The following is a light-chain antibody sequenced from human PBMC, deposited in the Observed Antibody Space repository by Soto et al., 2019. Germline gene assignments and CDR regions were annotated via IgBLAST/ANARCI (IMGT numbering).Light chain of an antibody. V-gene: IGKV2-28*01. CDR1: QSLLHSNGYNY. J-gene: IGKJ5*01. Sequence: DIVMTQSPLSLPVTPGEPASISCRSSQSLLHSNGYNYLDWYLQKPGQSLQLLIYLGSNRASGVHDRFSGSGSGTDFTLKISRVEAEDVGVYYCMKALQTPSTFGQGTRLEIK. CDR3: MKALQTPST. CDR2: LGS.